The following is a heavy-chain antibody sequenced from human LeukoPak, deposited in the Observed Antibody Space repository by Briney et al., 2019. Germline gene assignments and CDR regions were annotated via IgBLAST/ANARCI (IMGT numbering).Heavy chain of an antibody. CDR3: ARDPYDSNWFDP. J-gene: IGHJ5*02. CDR2: ISYDGSNK. Sequence: GGSLRLSCAASGFTFSSYAMHWVRQAPGKGLEWVAVISYDGSNKYYADSVKGRFTISRDNSKNTLYLQMNSLRAEDTAVYYCARDPYDSNWFDPWGQGTLVTVSS. CDR1: GFTFSSYA. V-gene: IGHV3-30-3*01. D-gene: IGHD5-12*01.